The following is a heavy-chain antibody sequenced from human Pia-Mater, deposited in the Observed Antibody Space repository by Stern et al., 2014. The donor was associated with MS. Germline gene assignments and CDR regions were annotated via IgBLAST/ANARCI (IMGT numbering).Heavy chain of an antibody. Sequence: EVQLVESGGGLVKPGDSLRLSCAVSGFTMSNAWLNWVRQSPGKGLEWVGRIKSTTDGGTTEYAATVKDRVNHTRDESKSTLYLQMISLKTEDTAVYFCTTTLLVFRSSDWSSSRGGESPQARDVWGQGTTVIVTS. CDR2: IKSTTDGGTT. V-gene: IGHV3-15*01. J-gene: IGHJ6*02. CDR3: TTTLLVFRSSDWSSSRGGESPQARDV. D-gene: IGHD3-9*01. CDR1: GFTMSNAW.